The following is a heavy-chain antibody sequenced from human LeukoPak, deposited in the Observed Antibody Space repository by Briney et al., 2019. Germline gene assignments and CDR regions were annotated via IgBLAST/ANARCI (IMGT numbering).Heavy chain of an antibody. V-gene: IGHV3-7*01. CDR2: IKQDGSEK. CDR3: ARDRAEQTSGSYYYYYGMDV. CDR1: GFTFTSYW. D-gene: IGHD1-26*01. Sequence: GGSLRLSCAASGFTFTSYWMSWVRQAPGKGLEWVANIKQDGSEKYYVDSVKGRFTISRDNAKNSLYLQMNSLRAEDTAVYYCARDRAEQTSGSYYYYYGMDVWGQGTLVTVSS. J-gene: IGHJ6*02.